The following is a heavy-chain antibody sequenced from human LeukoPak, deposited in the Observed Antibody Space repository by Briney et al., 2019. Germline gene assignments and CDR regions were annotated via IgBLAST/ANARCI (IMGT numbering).Heavy chain of an antibody. CDR1: GFTFLNYV. J-gene: IGHJ4*02. CDR2: ISGSGSST. CDR3: AKSDDSDY. V-gene: IGHV3-23*01. D-gene: IGHD2-21*01. Sequence: PGGSLRLSCAASGFTFLNYVMSWVRQAPGKGLEWASGISGSGSSTYYADSVKGRFTISRDNSKNTLYLQMNSLRAEDTAVYYCAKSDDSDYWGQGTLVTVSS.